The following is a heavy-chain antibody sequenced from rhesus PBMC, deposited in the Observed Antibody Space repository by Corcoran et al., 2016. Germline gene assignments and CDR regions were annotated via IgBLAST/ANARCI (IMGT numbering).Heavy chain of an antibody. V-gene: IGHV4-93*02. D-gene: IGHD6-31*01. Sequence: QVQLQESGPAVVKPSETLSLTCAVSGGSISSSNWWSWIRQSPGKGLEWIGGIYVSGGTTDYTPSLQGRVTISIATSNNQFSLKLSSVPAADTAVYYCARRDSSGYNFDYWGQGVLVTFSS. CDR2: IYVSGGTT. CDR3: ARRDSSGYNFDY. CDR1: GGSISSSNW. J-gene: IGHJ4*01.